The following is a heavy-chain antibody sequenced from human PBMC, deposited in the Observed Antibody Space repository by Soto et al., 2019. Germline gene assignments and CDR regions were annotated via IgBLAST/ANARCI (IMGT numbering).Heavy chain of an antibody. V-gene: IGHV3-11*01. J-gene: IGHJ4*02. CDR3: ARDGDIVVVPAAINDY. D-gene: IGHD2-2*01. CDR2: ISSSGSTI. CDR1: GFTFSDYY. Sequence: QVQLVESGGGLVNPGGSLRLTCAAAGFTFSDYYMSWIRQAPGKGLEWVSYISSSGSTIYYADSVKGRFTISRDNAKNSLYLQMNSLRAEDTAVYYCARDGDIVVVPAAINDYWGQGTLVTVSS.